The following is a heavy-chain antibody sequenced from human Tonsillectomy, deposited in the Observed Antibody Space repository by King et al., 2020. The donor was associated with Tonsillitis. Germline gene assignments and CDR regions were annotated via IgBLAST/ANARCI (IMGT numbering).Heavy chain of an antibody. Sequence: VQLQESGPGLVKPSETLSLTCAVSGGSITSYYWGWIRQPPGKGLEWIGYIYYSGSTNYNPSLKSRVTISVDTSKKHFSLKLSSVTAADPAVYYCARVGGGDAYTPVHSGYGMDVWGHGTTVTVSS. CDR3: ARVGGGDAYTPVHSGYGMDV. J-gene: IGHJ6*02. CDR1: GGSITSYY. V-gene: IGHV4-59*01. D-gene: IGHD5-24*01. CDR2: IYYSGST.